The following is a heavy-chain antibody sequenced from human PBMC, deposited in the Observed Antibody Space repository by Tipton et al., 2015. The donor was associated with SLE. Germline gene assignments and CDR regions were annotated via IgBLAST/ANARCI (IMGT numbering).Heavy chain of an antibody. Sequence: TLSLTCTVSGGSISSYYWSWIRQPPGKGLEWIGYIYYSGSTNYNPSLKSRVTISVDTSKNQFSLKLSSVTAADTAVYYCARGRLARYFDLWGRGTLVTVSS. D-gene: IGHD6-6*01. CDR1: GGSISSYY. CDR3: ARGRLARYFDL. J-gene: IGHJ2*01. V-gene: IGHV4-59*12. CDR2: IYYSGST.